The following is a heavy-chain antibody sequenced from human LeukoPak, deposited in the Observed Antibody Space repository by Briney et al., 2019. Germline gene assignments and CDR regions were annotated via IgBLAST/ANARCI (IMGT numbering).Heavy chain of an antibody. J-gene: IGHJ4*02. D-gene: IGHD2-15*01. CDR3: ARGLGYCSGGSCRIDKGRFDY. CDR1: GGSVSSGSYY. Sequence: SETLSLTCTVSGGSVSSGSYYWSWIRQPPGKGLEWIGYIYYSGSTNYNPSLKSRVTISVDTSKNQFSLKLSSVTAADTAVYYCARGLGYCSGGSCRIDKGRFDYWGQGTLVTVSS. V-gene: IGHV4-61*01. CDR2: IYYSGST.